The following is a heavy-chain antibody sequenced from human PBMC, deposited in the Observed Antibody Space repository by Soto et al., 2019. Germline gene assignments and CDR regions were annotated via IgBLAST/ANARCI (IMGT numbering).Heavy chain of an antibody. Sequence: GPSVKVSCKASGYTFTSYAMHWVRQAPGQRLEWMGWINAGNGNTKYSQKFQGRVTITRDTSASTAYMELSSLRSEDTAVYYCASSWYDYVWGSYRSDAFDIWGQGTMVIVSS. CDR2: INAGNGNT. D-gene: IGHD3-16*02. V-gene: IGHV1-3*01. CDR3: ASSWYDYVWGSYRSDAFDI. CDR1: GYTFTSYA. J-gene: IGHJ3*02.